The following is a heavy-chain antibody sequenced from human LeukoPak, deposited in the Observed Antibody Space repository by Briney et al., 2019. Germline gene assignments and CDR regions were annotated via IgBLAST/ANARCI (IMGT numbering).Heavy chain of an antibody. CDR3: ARPYCSSTSCPNWFDP. CDR1: GFTFSSYA. D-gene: IGHD2-2*01. Sequence: GSLRLSCAASGFTFSSYAMHWVRQAPGKGLEWVAVISYDGSNKYYADSVTGRFTISRDNSKNTLYLQMNSLRAEDTAVYYCARPYCSSTSCPNWFDPWGQGTLVTVSS. CDR2: ISYDGSNK. J-gene: IGHJ5*02. V-gene: IGHV3-30-3*01.